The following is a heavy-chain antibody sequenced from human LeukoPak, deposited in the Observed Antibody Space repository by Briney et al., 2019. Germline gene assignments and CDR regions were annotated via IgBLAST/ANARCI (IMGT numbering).Heavy chain of an antibody. CDR3: ARQSSGCYDF. V-gene: IGHV4-59*08. Sequence: SETLSLTCTVSGGSISSYYWSWIRQPPGKGLEWIGYIYYSGSTIYNPSLKSRVTISVDTSKNQFSLKLSSVTAADTAVYYCARQSSGCYDFWGQGTLVTVSS. D-gene: IGHD6-19*01. CDR1: GGSISSYY. J-gene: IGHJ4*02. CDR2: IYYSGST.